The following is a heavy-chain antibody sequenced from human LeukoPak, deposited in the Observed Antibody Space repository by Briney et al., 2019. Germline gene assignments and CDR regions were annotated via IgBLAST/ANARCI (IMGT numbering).Heavy chain of an antibody. D-gene: IGHD2-2*01. CDR1: GYSISSGYY. Sequence: SSETLSLTCAGSGYSISSGYYWGWIRQPPGMGLEWIGSIYHSGTTYYNPSRKGRVTIAVDTSKDQFSLKLSSVTAADTAVYYCAIPYFSNTSCSHNFDYWGQGTLVTVSS. CDR2: IYHSGTT. V-gene: IGHV4-38-2*01. J-gene: IGHJ4*02. CDR3: AIPYFSNTSCSHNFDY.